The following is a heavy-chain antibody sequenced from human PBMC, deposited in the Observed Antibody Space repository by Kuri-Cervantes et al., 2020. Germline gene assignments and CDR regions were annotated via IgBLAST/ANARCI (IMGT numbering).Heavy chain of an antibody. D-gene: IGHD2-15*01. CDR2: INHSGST. Sequence: GSLRLSCAVYGGSFSGYYWSWIRQPPGKGLEWIGEINHSGSTNYNPSLKSRVTISVDTSKNQFSLKLSSVTAADTAVYYCARDLGGAFDIWGQGTMVTVSS. CDR1: GGSFSGYY. V-gene: IGHV4-34*01. CDR3: ARDLGGAFDI. J-gene: IGHJ3*02.